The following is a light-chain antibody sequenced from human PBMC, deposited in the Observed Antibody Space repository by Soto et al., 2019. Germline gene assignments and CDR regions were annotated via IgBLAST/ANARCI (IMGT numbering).Light chain of an antibody. CDR1: QSVSSSY. CDR3: QQYGSSPRT. J-gene: IGKJ1*01. Sequence: EIVLTQSPGTLSLSPGERATLSCRASQSVSSSYLAWYQQKPGQAPRLLIYGASSRATGIPDRFSGSGSGTDFTLIISRLEPEDFAVYYCQQYGSSPRTFGKGTKVDI. V-gene: IGKV3-20*01. CDR2: GAS.